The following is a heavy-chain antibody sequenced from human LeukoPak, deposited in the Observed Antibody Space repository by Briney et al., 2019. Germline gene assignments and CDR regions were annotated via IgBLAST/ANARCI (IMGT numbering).Heavy chain of an antibody. J-gene: IGHJ6*03. CDR2: INHSGST. CDR1: GGSFSGYY. D-gene: IGHD1-26*01. CDR3: ARGAGGSYSHYYYYMDV. V-gene: IGHV4-34*01. Sequence: SETLSLTCAVYGGSFSGYYWSWIRQPPGKGLEWIGEINHSGSTNYNPSLKSRVTISVDTSKNQFSLKLSSVTAADTAVYYCARGAGGSYSHYYYYMDVWGKGTTVTVSS.